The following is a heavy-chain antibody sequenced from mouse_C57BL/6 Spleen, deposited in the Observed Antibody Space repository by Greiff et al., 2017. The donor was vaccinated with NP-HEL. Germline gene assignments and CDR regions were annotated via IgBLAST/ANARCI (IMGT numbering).Heavy chain of an antibody. D-gene: IGHD2-1*01. V-gene: IGHV5-17*01. CDR2: ISSGSSTI. CDR1: GFTFSDYG. J-gene: IGHJ2*01. CDR3: ASLLYYFDY. Sequence: EVMLVESGGGLVKPGGSLKLSCAASGFTFSDYGMHWVRQAPEKGLEWVAYISSGSSTIYYADTVKGRFTIFRDNAKNTLFLQMTSLRSEDTAMYYCASLLYYFDYWGQGTTLTVSS.